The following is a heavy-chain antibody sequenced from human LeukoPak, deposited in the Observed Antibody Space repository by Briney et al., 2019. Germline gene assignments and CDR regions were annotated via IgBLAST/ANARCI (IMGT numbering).Heavy chain of an antibody. V-gene: IGHV1-46*01. Sequence: ASVKVSCKASGYTFTSYYMHWVRQAPGQGLEWMGIINPSGGSTSYAQKLQGRVTMTTDTSTSTAYMEPRSLRSDDTAVYYCAREIMITFGGVIIVNWFDPWGQGTLVTVSS. D-gene: IGHD3-16*02. J-gene: IGHJ5*02. CDR3: AREIMITFGGVIIVNWFDP. CDR1: GYTFTSYY. CDR2: INPSGGST.